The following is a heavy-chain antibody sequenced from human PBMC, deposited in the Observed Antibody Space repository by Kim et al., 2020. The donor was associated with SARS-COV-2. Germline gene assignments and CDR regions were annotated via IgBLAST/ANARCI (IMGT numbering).Heavy chain of an antibody. D-gene: IGHD6-19*01. CDR1: GGSFSGYY. CDR3: ARGTRQWLVRGPYYYYMD. CDR2: INHSGST. V-gene: IGHV4-34*01. Sequence: GSLSLTCAVYGGSFSGYYWSWIRQPPGKGLEWIGEINHSGSTNYNPSLKSRVTISVDTSKNQFSLKLSSVTAADTAVYYCARGTRQWLVRGPYYYYMD. J-gene: IGHJ6*03.